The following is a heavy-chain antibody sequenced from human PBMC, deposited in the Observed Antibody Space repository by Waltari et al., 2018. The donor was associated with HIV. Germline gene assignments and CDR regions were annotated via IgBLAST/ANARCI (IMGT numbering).Heavy chain of an antibody. Sequence: EVQLVESGGGLVQPGGSLRVSGDAFGSTFSNNWKTRFGTAPGKGLEWVANIKQDGSEKSYLDSVKGRFTISRDNAKNSLYLQMNSLRAEDTAIYYCARAYSGTYRIGDFWGQGTLVTVSS. CDR3: ARAYSGTYRIGDF. CDR1: GSTFSNNW. CDR2: IKQDGSEK. V-gene: IGHV3-7*01. J-gene: IGHJ4*02. D-gene: IGHD1-26*01.